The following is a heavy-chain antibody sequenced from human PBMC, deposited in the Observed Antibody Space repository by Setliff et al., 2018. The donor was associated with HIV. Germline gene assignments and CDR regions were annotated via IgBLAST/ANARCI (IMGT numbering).Heavy chain of an antibody. V-gene: IGHV4-30-4*01. CDR3: ARARSDWYNVRPYYFDL. D-gene: IGHD6-19*01. Sequence: SETLSLTCAVSGASFVGDNHWSWIRQTPERGLEWIAYFMYTDIHYVNYLNYRDPSLASRLSTSVDKSKNQFSLTLSSVTAADTAVYYCARARSDWYNVRPYYFDLWGQGTPVTVSS. J-gene: IGHJ4*02. CDR2: FMYTDIHYVNYLN. CDR1: GASFVGDNH.